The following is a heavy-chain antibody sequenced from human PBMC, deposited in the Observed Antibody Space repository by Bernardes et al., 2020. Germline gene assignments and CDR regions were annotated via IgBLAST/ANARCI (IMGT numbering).Heavy chain of an antibody. CDR2: IYYSGST. V-gene: IGHV4-39*01. D-gene: IGHD3-9*01. CDR1: GGSISSSSYY. CDR3: ARGVILRYFDWLLTPGGTLDY. J-gene: IGHJ4*02. Sequence: SETLSLTCTVSGGSISSSSYYWGWIRQPPGKGLEWIGSIYYSGSTYYNPSLKSRVTISVDTSKNQFSLKLSSVTAADTAVYHCARGVILRYFDWLLTPGGTLDYWGQGTLVTVSS.